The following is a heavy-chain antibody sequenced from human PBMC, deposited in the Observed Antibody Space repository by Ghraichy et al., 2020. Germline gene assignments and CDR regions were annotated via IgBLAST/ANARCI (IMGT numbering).Heavy chain of an antibody. Sequence: GESLNISCAASGFTFSDYYMSWIRQAPGKGLEWVSYISSSGSTIYYADSVKGRFTISRDNAKNSLYLQMNSLRAEDTAVYYCARGTVAIFGVVIGFDPWGQGTLVTVSS. CDR3: ARGTVAIFGVVIGFDP. CDR2: ISSSGSTI. CDR1: GFTFSDYY. J-gene: IGHJ5*02. D-gene: IGHD3-3*01. V-gene: IGHV3-11*01.